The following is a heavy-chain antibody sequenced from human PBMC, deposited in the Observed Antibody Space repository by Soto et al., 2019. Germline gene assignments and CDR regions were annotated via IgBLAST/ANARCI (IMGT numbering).Heavy chain of an antibody. CDR3: ARVWTYYYDSSGYYLGGNFDY. CDR2: INHSGST. V-gene: IGHV4-34*01. D-gene: IGHD3-22*01. Sequence: SETLSLTCAVYGGSFSGYYWSWIRQPPGKGLEWIGEINHSGSTNYNPSLKSRVTISVDTSKNQFSLKLSSVTAADTAVYYCARVWTYYYDSSGYYLGGNFDYWGQGTLVTVSS. J-gene: IGHJ4*02. CDR1: GGSFSGYY.